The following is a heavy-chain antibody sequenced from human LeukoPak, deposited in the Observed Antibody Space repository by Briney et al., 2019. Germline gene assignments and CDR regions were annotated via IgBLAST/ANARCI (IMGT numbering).Heavy chain of an antibody. D-gene: IGHD6-13*01. V-gene: IGHV3-48*01. CDR1: GFTFSGYS. CDR2: ISSSSGTI. J-gene: IGHJ4*02. Sequence: GGSLRLSCSASGFTFSGYSMNWVRQAPGKGLEWVSYISSSSGTIYYADSVKGRFTISRDNAKNSLYLQMNSLRAEDTAAYYCARALTSSWYGDYWGQGTLVTVSS. CDR3: ARALTSSWYGDY.